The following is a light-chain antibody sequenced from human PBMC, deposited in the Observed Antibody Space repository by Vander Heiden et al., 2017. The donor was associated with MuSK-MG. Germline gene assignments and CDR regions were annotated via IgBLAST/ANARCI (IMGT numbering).Light chain of an antibody. CDR3: SSYTSSSTRV. J-gene: IGLJ1*01. V-gene: IGLV2-14*01. CDR2: EVS. Sequence: QSALTQPASVSRSPGQSITISCTGTSSDVGGYDYVSWYQQHPDKAPKLMMYEVSNRPSGVSNRFAGSKAGNTASLTISGLQAEDEAYYYCSSYTSSSTRVFGTGTKVTVL. CDR1: SSDVGGYDY.